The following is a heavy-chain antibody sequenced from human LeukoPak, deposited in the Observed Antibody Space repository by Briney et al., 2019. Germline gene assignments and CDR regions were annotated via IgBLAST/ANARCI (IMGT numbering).Heavy chain of an antibody. CDR3: ARLLAKLDWLLLKVPNWFDP. D-gene: IGHD3-9*01. CDR2: INHSGST. CDR1: GGSLSGYY. Sequence: SETLSLTCAVYGGSLSGYYWSWIRQPPGKGLEWIGEINHSGSTNYNPSLKSRVTISVDTSKNQFSLKLSSVTAADTAVYYCARLLAKLDWLLLKVPNWFDPWGQGTLVTVSS. V-gene: IGHV4-34*01. J-gene: IGHJ5*02.